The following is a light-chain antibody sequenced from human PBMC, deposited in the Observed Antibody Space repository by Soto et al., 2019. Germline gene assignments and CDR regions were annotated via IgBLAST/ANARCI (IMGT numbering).Light chain of an antibody. Sequence: DIVLTQSPATVSVSPGERATLSCRASQSVSSSLSWYQHQDGQAPRRLIYGASTRVTGVPARFSGSGSGSELDLTISYLKSEDFGISYYQQYKDRSPPVTFGGGTKVEI. CDR3: QQYKDRSPPVT. CDR2: GAS. CDR1: QSVSSS. V-gene: IGKV3-15*01. J-gene: IGKJ4*01.